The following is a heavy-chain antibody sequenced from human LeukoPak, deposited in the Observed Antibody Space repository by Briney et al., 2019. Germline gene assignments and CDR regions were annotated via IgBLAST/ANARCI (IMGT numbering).Heavy chain of an antibody. CDR3: ARKYSGFPFDY. D-gene: IGHD5-12*01. CDR1: GFTFSSYW. V-gene: IGHV3-7*01. Sequence: PGGSLRLSCAASGFTFSSYWMSWVRQAPGKGLEWVANIKQDGSEKYYVDSVKGRFTISRVNAKNSLYLQMNSLRAEDTAVYYCARKYSGFPFDYWGQGTLVTVSS. CDR2: IKQDGSEK. J-gene: IGHJ4*02.